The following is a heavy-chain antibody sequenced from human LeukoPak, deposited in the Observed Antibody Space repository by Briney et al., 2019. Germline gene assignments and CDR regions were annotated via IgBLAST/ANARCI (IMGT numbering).Heavy chain of an antibody. J-gene: IGHJ4*02. CDR1: GVSISSGGYY. V-gene: IGHV4-31*03. D-gene: IGHD3-22*01. Sequence: SETLSLTCTVSGVSISSGGYYWIWIRQPPGKGLVWSGYIYYGGSTYYNPSLKSRVTISVDTSKNQFSLKLSSVTAADTAVYYCARAEPSSGYYYFDYWGQGTLVTVSS. CDR3: ARAEPSSGYYYFDY. CDR2: IYYGGST.